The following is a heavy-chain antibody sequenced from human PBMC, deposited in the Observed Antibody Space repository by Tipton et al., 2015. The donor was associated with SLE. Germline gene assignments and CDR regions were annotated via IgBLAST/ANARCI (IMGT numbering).Heavy chain of an antibody. Sequence: TLSLTCTVSGGSISSIIYYWGWIRQPPGKGLEWFGSIYYSWSTYYNPSLKSRVTISVDTSKNQFSLKLSSVTAADTAVYYCARDSKTVTTDYYYYYGMDVWGQGTTVTVSS. CDR1: GGSISSIIYY. V-gene: IGHV4-39*07. J-gene: IGHJ6*02. D-gene: IGHD4-17*01. CDR2: IYYSWST. CDR3: ARDSKTVTTDYYYYYGMDV.